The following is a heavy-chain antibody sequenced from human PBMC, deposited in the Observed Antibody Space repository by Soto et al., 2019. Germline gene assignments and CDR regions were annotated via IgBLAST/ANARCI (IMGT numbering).Heavy chain of an antibody. Sequence: PGGSLRLSCAASGFTFSSYGMHWVRQAPGKGLEWVAVIWYDGSNKYYADSVKGRFTISRDNSKNTLYLQMNSLRAEDTAVYYCASENDYGGNIDYWGQGTLVTVSS. CDR2: IWYDGSNK. D-gene: IGHD4-17*01. J-gene: IGHJ4*02. CDR3: ASENDYGGNIDY. CDR1: GFTFSSYG. V-gene: IGHV3-33*01.